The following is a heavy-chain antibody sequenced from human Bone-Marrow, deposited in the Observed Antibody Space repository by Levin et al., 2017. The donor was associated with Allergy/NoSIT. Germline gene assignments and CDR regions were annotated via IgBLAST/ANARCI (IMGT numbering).Heavy chain of an antibody. D-gene: IGHD5-12*01. V-gene: IGHV3-20*04. CDR2: ISWNGGST. Sequence: LSLTCVASGFTFDDYGMSWVRQAPGKGLEWVSGISWNGGSTGYADSVKGRFTISRDNAKNSLYLQMDSLRAEDTALYYCATFYSGYARSDYWGQGTLVTVSS. CDR1: GFTFDDYG. CDR3: ATFYSGYARSDY. J-gene: IGHJ4*02.